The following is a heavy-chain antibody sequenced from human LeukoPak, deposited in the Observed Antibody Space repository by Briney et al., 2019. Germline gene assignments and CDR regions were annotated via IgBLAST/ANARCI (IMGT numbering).Heavy chain of an antibody. CDR3: ARLSFNYGSGSYLSG. D-gene: IGHD3-10*01. V-gene: IGHV1-18*01. CDR1: GYTFTSYG. CDR2: ISAYNGNT. Sequence: ASVKVSCKASGYTFTSYGISWVRQAPGQGLEWMGWISAYNGNTNYAQKLQGRVTMTRNTSISTAYMELSSLRSEDTAVYYCARLSFNYGSGSYLSGWGQGTLVTVSS. J-gene: IGHJ4*02.